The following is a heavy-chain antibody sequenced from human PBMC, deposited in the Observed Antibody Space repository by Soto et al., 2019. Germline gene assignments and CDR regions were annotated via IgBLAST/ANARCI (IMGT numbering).Heavy chain of an antibody. V-gene: IGHV4-39*01. J-gene: IGHJ4*02. CDR3: ARLAWIQLLYYFDY. CDR2: IYYSGST. D-gene: IGHD5-18*01. Sequence: QLQLQESGPGLVKPSETLSLTCTVSGGSISSSSYYWGWIRQPPGKGLAWIGSIYYSGSTYYNPSLKSRVTISVDTSKNHVSLKLSSVTAADTAVYYCARLAWIQLLYYFDYWGQGTLVTVSS. CDR1: GGSISSSSYY.